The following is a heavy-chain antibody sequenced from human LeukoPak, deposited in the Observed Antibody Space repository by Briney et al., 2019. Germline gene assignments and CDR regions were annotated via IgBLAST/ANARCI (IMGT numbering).Heavy chain of an antibody. Sequence: PGRSLRLSCAASGFTFSSYGMHWVRQAPGKGLEWVAVITSDGSNTYYADSVKGRFTISRDNSKNTLYLQMNSLRAEDTAVYYCAKDGWLAAEYYFDYWGQGTLVTVSS. D-gene: IGHD6-19*01. CDR1: GFTFSSYG. CDR3: AKDGWLAAEYYFDY. V-gene: IGHV3-30*18. CDR2: ITSDGSNT. J-gene: IGHJ4*02.